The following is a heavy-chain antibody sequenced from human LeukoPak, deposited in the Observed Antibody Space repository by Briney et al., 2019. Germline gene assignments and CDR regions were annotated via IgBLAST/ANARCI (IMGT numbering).Heavy chain of an antibody. V-gene: IGHV3-30*04. D-gene: IGHD2-15*01. CDR1: GFTFSSYA. CDR2: ISYDGSNK. Sequence: PGGSLRLSCAASGFTFSSYAMHWVRQAPGKGLEWVAVISYDGSNKYYADSVKGRFTISRDNSKNTLYLQMNSLRAEDTAVYYCARDSWCSGGSCYSSLPGYFDYWGQGALVTVSS. CDR3: ARDSWCSGGSCYSSLPGYFDY. J-gene: IGHJ4*02.